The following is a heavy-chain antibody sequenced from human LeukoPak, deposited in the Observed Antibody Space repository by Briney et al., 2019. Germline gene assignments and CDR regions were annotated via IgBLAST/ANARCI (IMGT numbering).Heavy chain of an antibody. CDR3: ARASNIVVVVGKAFDI. CDR2: IKSKTDGGTT. Sequence: GGSLRLSCAASGFTFSNAWMSWVRQAPGKGLEWVGRIKSKTDGGTTDYAAPVKGRFTISRDDSKNTLYLQMNSLKTEDTAVYYCARASNIVVVVGKAFDIWGQGTMVTVSS. D-gene: IGHD2-15*01. CDR1: GFTFSNAW. J-gene: IGHJ3*02. V-gene: IGHV3-15*01.